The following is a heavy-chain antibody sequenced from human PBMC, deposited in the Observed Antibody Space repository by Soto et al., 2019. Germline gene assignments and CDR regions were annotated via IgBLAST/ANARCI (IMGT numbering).Heavy chain of an antibody. V-gene: IGHV1-18*04. CDR2: ISAYNGNT. Sequence: GASVKVSCKASGYTFTSYGISWVRQAPGQGLEWMGWISAYNGNTNYAQKLQGRVTMTTDTSTSTAYMELRSLRSDDTAVYYCARVYDFWSGYYLDGVDVWGQGTTVTVSS. CDR1: GYTFTSYG. CDR3: ARVYDFWSGYYLDGVDV. J-gene: IGHJ6*02. D-gene: IGHD3-3*01.